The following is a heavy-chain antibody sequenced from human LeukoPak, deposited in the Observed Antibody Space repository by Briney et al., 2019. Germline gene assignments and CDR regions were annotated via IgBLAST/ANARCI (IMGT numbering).Heavy chain of an antibody. CDR3: ARSDSSSWYGDVAVDYYCGMDV. Sequence: PSETLSLTCTVAGGSISSYYWGWIRQPPGKGLEWIGSIYYSGSTYYNPSLKSRVTISVDTSKNQFSLKLSSVTAADTAVYYCARSDSSSWYGDVAVDYYCGMDVWGQGTTVTVSS. CDR1: GGSISSYY. J-gene: IGHJ6*02. D-gene: IGHD6-13*01. CDR2: IYYSGST. V-gene: IGHV4-39*07.